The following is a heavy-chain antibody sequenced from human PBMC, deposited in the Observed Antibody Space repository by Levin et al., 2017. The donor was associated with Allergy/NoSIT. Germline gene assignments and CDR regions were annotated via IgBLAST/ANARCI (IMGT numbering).Heavy chain of an antibody. CDR2: IYYSGST. D-gene: IGHD5-18*01. J-gene: IGHJ4*02. Sequence: GSLRLSCTVSGGSISSYYWSWIRQPPGKGLEWIGYIYYSGSTNYNPSLKSRVTISVDTSKNQFSLKLSSVTAADTAVYYCARAWGYSYGYEYFDYWGQGTLVTVSS. CDR1: GGSISSYY. V-gene: IGHV4-59*01. CDR3: ARAWGYSYGYEYFDY.